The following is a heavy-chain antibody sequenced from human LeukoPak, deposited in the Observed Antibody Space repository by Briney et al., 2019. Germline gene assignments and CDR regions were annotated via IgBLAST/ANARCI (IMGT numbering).Heavy chain of an antibody. J-gene: IGHJ4*02. Sequence: PSETLSLTCTVSGGSISSSSYYWGWLRQPPGKGLEWIGNIYYSGSTHYNPSLKSRVTISVDTSKNQFSLRLSSVTAADTAVYYCASHSSSWLQADYWGQGTLVTVSS. CDR2: IYYSGST. CDR1: GGSISSSSYY. D-gene: IGHD6-13*01. CDR3: ASHSSSWLQADY. V-gene: IGHV4-39*01.